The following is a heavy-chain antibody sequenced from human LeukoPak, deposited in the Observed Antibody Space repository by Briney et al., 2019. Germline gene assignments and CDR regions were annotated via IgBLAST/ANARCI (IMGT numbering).Heavy chain of an antibody. J-gene: IGHJ5*02. CDR2: IYHSGST. Sequence: SGTLSLTCAVSGGSISSSNWWSWVRQPPGKGLEWIGEIYHSGSTNYNPSLKSRVTISVDKSKNQFSLKLTSVTAADTAVYYCASRDRSSTSCHEGYNWFDPWGQGILVGVSS. D-gene: IGHD2-2*01. CDR1: GGSISSSNW. V-gene: IGHV4-4*02. CDR3: ASRDRSSTSCHEGYNWFDP.